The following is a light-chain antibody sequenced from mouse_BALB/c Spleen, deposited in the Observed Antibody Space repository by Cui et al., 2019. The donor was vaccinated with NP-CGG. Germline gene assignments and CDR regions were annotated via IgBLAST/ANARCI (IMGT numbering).Light chain of an antibody. J-gene: IGLJ1*01. V-gene: IGLV1*01. CDR3: ALWYSNHWV. CDR1: TGAVTTSNY. CDR2: GTN. Sequence: QAVVTQESALTTSPGETVTLTCRSSTGAVTTSNYANWVQEKPDHLFTGLISGTNNRTPGVPARFSGSLIGDKAALTITGAQTEDEATYFCALWYSNHWVFGGGTKLTVL.